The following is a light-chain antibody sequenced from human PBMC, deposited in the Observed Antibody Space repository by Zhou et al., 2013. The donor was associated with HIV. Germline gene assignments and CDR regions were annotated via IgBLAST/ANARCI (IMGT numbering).Light chain of an antibody. CDR1: QSINSH. J-gene: IGKJ3*01. V-gene: IGKV1-8*01. Sequence: AIRLTQSPSSLSASTGDRVTITCRASQSINSHLAWYQQKPGKAPNLLLYSASSLYSGVPSRFAGSGSGTDFTLTISRLQSDDVATYFCAVFQWFGPGTRVDF. CDR3: AVFQW. CDR2: SAS.